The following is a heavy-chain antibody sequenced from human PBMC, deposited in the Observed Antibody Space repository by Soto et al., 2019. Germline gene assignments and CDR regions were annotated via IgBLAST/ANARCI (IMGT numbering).Heavy chain of an antibody. CDR3: ARDHYYYYNMDV. CDR1: GFTFSSYW. J-gene: IGHJ6*02. Sequence: GGSLRLSCAASGFTFSSYWMHWVRQAPGKGLVWVSRINTDGSSTNYADSVKGRFTISRDNAKNTLYLQMNSLRAGDTAVYYCARDHYYYYNMDVWGQGTTVTVSS. CDR2: INTDGSST. V-gene: IGHV3-74*01.